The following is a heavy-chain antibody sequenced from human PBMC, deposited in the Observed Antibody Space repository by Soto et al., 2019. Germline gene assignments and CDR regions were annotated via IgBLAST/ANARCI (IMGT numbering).Heavy chain of an antibody. J-gene: IGHJ3*02. Sequence: HPGGSLRLSCAASGFTFSSYAMSWVRQAPGKGLEWVSAISGSGGSTYYADSVKGRFTISRDNSKNTLYLQMNSLRAEDTAVYYCAKPCYDFWSGYPDDAFDIWGQGTMVTVSS. CDR3: AKPCYDFWSGYPDDAFDI. CDR1: GFTFSSYA. D-gene: IGHD3-3*01. V-gene: IGHV3-23*01. CDR2: ISGSGGST.